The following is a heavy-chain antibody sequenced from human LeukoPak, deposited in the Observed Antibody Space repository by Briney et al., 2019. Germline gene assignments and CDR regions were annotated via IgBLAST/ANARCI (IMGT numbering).Heavy chain of an antibody. Sequence: GGSLRLSCVASGFTFSSHAMTWVRQAPGKGLEWVSAISISGDTTYYADAVKGRFTISRDNSKNTLYLQMNSLRAEDTAVYYCARDSRWNGIDYWGQGTLVTVSS. J-gene: IGHJ4*02. CDR3: ARDSRWNGIDY. CDR2: ISISGDTT. V-gene: IGHV3-23*01. D-gene: IGHD1-1*01. CDR1: GFTFSSHA.